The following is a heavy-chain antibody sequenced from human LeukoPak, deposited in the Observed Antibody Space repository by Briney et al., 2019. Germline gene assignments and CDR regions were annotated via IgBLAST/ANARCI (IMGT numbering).Heavy chain of an antibody. V-gene: IGHV1-2*02. Sequence: ASVKFFCKASGYTFTGSYMHWVRHAPGQRLDWIQSINPNSGGTNYAQKFQGRVTMTRDTSISTAYMELSRLTSDDTAVYYCARDPDGYGDDGWFDPWGQGTLVTVSS. CDR3: ARDPDGYGDDGWFDP. CDR1: GYTFTGSY. J-gene: IGHJ5*02. D-gene: IGHD4-17*01. CDR2: INPNSGGT.